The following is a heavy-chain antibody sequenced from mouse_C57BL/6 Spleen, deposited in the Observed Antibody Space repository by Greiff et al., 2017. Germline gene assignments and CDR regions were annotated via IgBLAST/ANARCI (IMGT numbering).Heavy chain of an antibody. CDR1: GYTFTSYW. CDR3: GTGPWFAY. V-gene: IGHV1-64*01. J-gene: IGHJ3*01. Sequence: VQLQQPGAELVKPGASVKLSCKASGYTFTSYWMHWVKQRHGKGLEWIGMIHPNSGSTNYNEKFKSKATLTVDKSSSTAYMHLSSLTSEDSAVYYCGTGPWFAYWGQGTLVTVSA. CDR2: IHPNSGST.